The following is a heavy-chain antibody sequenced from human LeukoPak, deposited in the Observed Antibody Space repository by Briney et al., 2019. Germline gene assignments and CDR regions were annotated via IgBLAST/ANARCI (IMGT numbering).Heavy chain of an antibody. CDR3: ARPRVGPWAFDI. Sequence: SVKVSCKASGGTISSYAISWVRQAPGQGLEWMGGIIPIFGTANYAQKFQGRVTITADESTSTAYMELSSLRSEDTAVYYCARPRVGPWAFDIWGQGTMVTVSS. J-gene: IGHJ3*02. V-gene: IGHV1-69*01. CDR1: GGTISSYA. CDR2: IIPIFGTA. D-gene: IGHD1-26*01.